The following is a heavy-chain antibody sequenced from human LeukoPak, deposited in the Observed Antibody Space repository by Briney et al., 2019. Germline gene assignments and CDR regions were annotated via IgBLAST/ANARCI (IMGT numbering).Heavy chain of an antibody. J-gene: IGHJ4*02. V-gene: IGHV1-8*01. CDR1: GYTFSNYD. CDR2: MNPNSGRR. D-gene: IGHD3-16*02. Sequence: ASVKVSCKASGYTFSNYDINWVRQAPGQGLEWMGWMNPNSGRRVYAQKFQGRVTMTRNSSINTAYMGLTSLRSDDTAVYYCARGLRSDYWGQGTLVTVSS. CDR3: ARGLRSDY.